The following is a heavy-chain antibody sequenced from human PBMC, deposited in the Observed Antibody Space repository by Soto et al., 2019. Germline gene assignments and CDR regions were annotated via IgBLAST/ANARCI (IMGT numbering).Heavy chain of an antibody. V-gene: IGHV3-23*01. CDR1: GFAFSSYA. J-gene: IGHJ3*02. CDR2: ISGSGGST. Sequence: LRLSCAASGFAFSSYAMSWVRQAPGKGLEWVSAISGSGGSTYYADSVKGRFTISRDNSKNTLYLQMNSLRAEDTAVYYCAKELRGPDAFDIWGQGTMVTVSS. CDR3: AKELRGPDAFDI.